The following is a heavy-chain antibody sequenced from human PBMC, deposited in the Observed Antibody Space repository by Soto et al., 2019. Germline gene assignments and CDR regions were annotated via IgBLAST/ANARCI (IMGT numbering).Heavy chain of an antibody. CDR1: GFTFSSYA. J-gene: IGHJ5*02. V-gene: IGHV3-23*01. D-gene: IGHD2-15*01. CDR3: AKDLEHCSDGSCYIWFDP. CDR2: ISGSGGST. Sequence: EVQLLESGGGLVQPGGSLRLSCAASGFTFSSYAMSWVRQAPGKGLEWVSAISGSGGSTYYADSVKGRFTIPRDNSKNTLYLQMNSLRAEDTAVYYYAKDLEHCSDGSCYIWFDPWGQGTLVTVSS.